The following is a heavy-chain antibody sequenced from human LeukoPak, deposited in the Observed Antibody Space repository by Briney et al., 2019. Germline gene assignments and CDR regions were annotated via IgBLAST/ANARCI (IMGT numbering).Heavy chain of an antibody. CDR1: GFTFSIYW. CDR2: IKEDGSAK. CDR3: ARRWKLSLDV. J-gene: IGHJ6*02. D-gene: IGHD5-24*01. Sequence: GGSLRLSCAASGFTFSIYWMTWVRRAPGKGLEWVANIKEDGSAKYYVDSVKGRFTISRDNAKKSLYLQMNNLRGEDTAVYFCARRWKLSLDVWGQGTTVTVSS. V-gene: IGHV3-7*01.